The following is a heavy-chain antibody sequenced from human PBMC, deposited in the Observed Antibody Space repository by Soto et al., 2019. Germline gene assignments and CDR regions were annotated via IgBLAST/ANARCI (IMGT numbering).Heavy chain of an antibody. CDR1: GGTFSSYA. V-gene: IGHV1-69*01. D-gene: IGHD1-1*01. J-gene: IGHJ6*02. CDR2: IISMFGAA. CDR3: ARGGKERFRGSGMDV. Sequence: QVQLVQSGAEVRKPGSSVKVSCKASGGTFSSYAISWVRQVPGQGLEWMGEIISMFGAAMYAQKFQDRVTITADESASTAYMELSSLRSEDTATYYCARGGKERFRGSGMDVWGQGTTVTVS.